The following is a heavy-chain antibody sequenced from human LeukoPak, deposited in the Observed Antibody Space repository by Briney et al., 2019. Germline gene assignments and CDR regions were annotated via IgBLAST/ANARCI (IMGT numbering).Heavy chain of an antibody. D-gene: IGHD2-2*01. J-gene: IGHJ4*02. CDR3: AKIISYCSSTSCYPYYFDY. CDR1: GFTFSSYA. Sequence: GGSLRLSCAASGFTFSSYAMSWVRQAPGKGLEWVSAISGSGGSTYYADSVKGRFTISRDNSKNTLYLQMNSLRAEDTAVYYCAKIISYCSSTSCYPYYFDYWGQGTLVTVSS. V-gene: IGHV3-23*01. CDR2: ISGSGGST.